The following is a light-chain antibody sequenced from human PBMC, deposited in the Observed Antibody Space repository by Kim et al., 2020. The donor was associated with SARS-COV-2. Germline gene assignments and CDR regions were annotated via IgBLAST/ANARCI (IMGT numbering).Light chain of an antibody. CDR2: HDS. CDR3: QVWHSSSDHWV. V-gene: IGLV3-21*04. CDR1: NIGSKG. J-gene: IGLJ3*02. Sequence: APGNTARIACGGDNIGSKGVHWYQQKPGQAPVLAIYHDSDRPSGIPERFAGSNSGNTATLTISRVEAGDEADYYCQVWHSSSDHWVFGGGTQLTVL.